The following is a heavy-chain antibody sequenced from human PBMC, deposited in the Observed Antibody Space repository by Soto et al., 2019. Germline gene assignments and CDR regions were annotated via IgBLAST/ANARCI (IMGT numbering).Heavy chain of an antibody. J-gene: IGHJ4*02. Sequence: QVQLQQWGAGLLKPSETLSLTCAVYGGSFSGYYWIWIRQPPGKGLEWIGEINDSGSTKYNPSLKSRVTISVDTSKNQFSLKLSSVTAADPAVYYCAGSWYSSRWTLNEPGAEGGDYWGQGTLVTVSS. CDR3: AGSWYSSRWTLNEPGAEGGDY. CDR2: INDSGST. CDR1: GGSFSGYY. V-gene: IGHV4-34*01. D-gene: IGHD6-13*01.